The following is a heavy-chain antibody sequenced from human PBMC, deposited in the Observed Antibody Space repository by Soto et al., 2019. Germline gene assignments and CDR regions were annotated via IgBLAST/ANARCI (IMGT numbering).Heavy chain of an antibody. CDR3: AKADFGAMGE. J-gene: IGHJ4*02. V-gene: IGHV3-23*01. Sequence: EVQLLESGGGLVQPGGSLTLSCAASGFTFTNFAMSWVRQAPGKGLEWVSTISGGGDSTFYADSVKGRFTISSDNSKSTPHLQMTGLGAGATAVYSCAKADFGAMGEWGQGSLVSVSS. CDR2: ISGGGDST. D-gene: IGHD5-18*01. CDR1: GFTFTNFA.